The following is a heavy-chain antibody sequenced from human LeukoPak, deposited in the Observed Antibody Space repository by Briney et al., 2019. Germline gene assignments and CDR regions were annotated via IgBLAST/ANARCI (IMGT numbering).Heavy chain of an antibody. CDR2: IRYDGSNK. V-gene: IGHV3-30*02. J-gene: IGHJ4*02. Sequence: GGTLRLSCAASGFTFSSYGMHWVRQAPGKGLEWVAFIRYDGSNKYYADSVKGRFTISRDNSKNTLYLQMNSLRAEDTAVYYCAKISATMVRGVDRFDYWGQGTLVTVSS. CDR3: AKISATMVRGVDRFDY. D-gene: IGHD3-10*01. CDR1: GFTFSSYG.